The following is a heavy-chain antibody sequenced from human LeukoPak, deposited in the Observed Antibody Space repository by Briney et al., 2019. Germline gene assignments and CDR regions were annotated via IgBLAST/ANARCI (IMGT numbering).Heavy chain of an antibody. Sequence: ASVKVSCKASGYTFTGYYMHWVRQAPGQGLEWMGWINPNSGGTNYAQKFQGRVTMTRDTSISTAYMELSRPRSDDTAVYYCARGAYDYVWGSYRYFVAFDIWGQGTMVTVSS. D-gene: IGHD3-16*02. V-gene: IGHV1-2*02. J-gene: IGHJ3*02. CDR2: INPNSGGT. CDR3: ARGAYDYVWGSYRYFVAFDI. CDR1: GYTFTGYY.